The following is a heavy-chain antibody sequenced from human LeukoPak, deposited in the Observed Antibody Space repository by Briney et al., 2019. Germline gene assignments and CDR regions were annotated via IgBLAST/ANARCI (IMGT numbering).Heavy chain of an antibody. CDR1: GGSISSYY. D-gene: IGHD4/OR15-4a*01. CDR2: IYYSGST. J-gene: IGHJ4*02. CDR3: AREPLGAAGFDY. Sequence: SETQSLTCTVSGGSISSYYWSWIRQPPGKGLEWIGYIYYSGSTNYNPSLKSRVTISVDTSKNQFSLKLSSVTAADTAVYYCAREPLGAAGFDYWGQGTLVTVSS. V-gene: IGHV4-59*01.